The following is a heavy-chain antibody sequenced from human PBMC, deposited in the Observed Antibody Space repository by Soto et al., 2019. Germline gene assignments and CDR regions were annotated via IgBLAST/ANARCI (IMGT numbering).Heavy chain of an antibody. CDR1: GASVTGTTYY. Sequence: QLQLQESGPGLLKPSETLSLTCSVSGASVTGTTYYWGWIRQSPGNGLEWIGNIYHNWRTDYNPSFKCRVAMSIGASKTQCSLRLTSLTAADTAMYCRVRQVTGPSRFNWFDPWGQGTLVTVSS. D-gene: IGHD2-21*02. CDR3: VRQVTGPSRFNWFDP. CDR2: IYHNWRT. V-gene: IGHV4-39*01. J-gene: IGHJ5*02.